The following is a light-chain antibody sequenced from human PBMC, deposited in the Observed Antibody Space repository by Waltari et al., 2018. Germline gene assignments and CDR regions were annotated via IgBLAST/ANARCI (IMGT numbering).Light chain of an antibody. CDR1: QSINSW. Sequence: DIQMTQSPSTLSASVGDRVTITCRASQSINSWLAWYQQKPGKAPKLLISKASSLESGVPSRCSGSGSGTEFTLSISSLQPDDFTTYYCQQYNLYSWTFGQGTKVEV. CDR3: QQYNLYSWT. CDR2: KAS. J-gene: IGKJ1*01. V-gene: IGKV1-5*03.